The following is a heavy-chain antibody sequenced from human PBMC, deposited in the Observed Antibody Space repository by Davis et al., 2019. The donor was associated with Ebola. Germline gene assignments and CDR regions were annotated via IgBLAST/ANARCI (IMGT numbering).Heavy chain of an antibody. CDR2: IKEDGSKE. J-gene: IGHJ1*01. V-gene: IGHV3-7*03. D-gene: IGHD2-15*01. Sequence: GESLKISCAASGFTFSNYWMGWARQAPGKGLECVAHIKEDGSKEFYVDSVKGRFTISRDNAKSSLYLQMNSLRAEDTAVFSCVRGGSATAYWGQGTPVTVSS. CDR1: GFTFSNYW. CDR3: VRGGSATAY.